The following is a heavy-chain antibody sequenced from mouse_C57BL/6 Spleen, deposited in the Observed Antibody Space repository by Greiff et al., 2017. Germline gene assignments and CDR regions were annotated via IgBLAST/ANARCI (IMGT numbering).Heavy chain of an antibody. CDR2: IDPSDSYT. D-gene: IGHD2-4*01. J-gene: IGHJ2*01. Sequence: VQLQQPGAELVMPGASVKLSCKASGYTFTSYWMHWVKQRPGQGLEWIGEIDPSDSYTNYNQKFKGKSTLPVDKSSSKAYMQLSSLTSEDSAVYYCARFPIYYDFYYFDYWGQGTTRTVSS. CDR1: GYTFTSYW. V-gene: IGHV1-69*01. CDR3: ARFPIYYDFYYFDY.